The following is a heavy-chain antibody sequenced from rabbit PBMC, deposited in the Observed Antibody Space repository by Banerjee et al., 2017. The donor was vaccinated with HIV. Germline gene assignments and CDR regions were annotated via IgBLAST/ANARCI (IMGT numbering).Heavy chain of an antibody. D-gene: IGHD1-1*01. J-gene: IGHJ4*01. CDR1: GFSFSGSYY. CDR2: IYAGDGNT. Sequence: QEQLVESGGGLVQPEGSLTLTCTASGFSFSGSYYICWVRQAPGKGLEWIACIYAGDGNTVYASWAKGRFTMSRSTSLNTVDLKMTSLTAADTATYFCARDVADSGLSFNLWGQGTLVTVS. V-gene: IGHV1S43*01. CDR3: ARDVADSGLSFNL.